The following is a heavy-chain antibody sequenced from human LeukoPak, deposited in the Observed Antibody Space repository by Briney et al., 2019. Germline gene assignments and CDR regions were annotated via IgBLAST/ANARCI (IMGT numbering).Heavy chain of an antibody. CDR1: GGSISSGGYY. D-gene: IGHD1-1*01. CDR3: ARGVQLERRDSNWFDP. CDR2: IYHSGST. V-gene: IGHV4-30-2*01. J-gene: IGHJ5*02. Sequence: SETLSLTCTVSGGSISSGGYYWSWIRQPPGKGLEWIGYIYHSGSTYYNPSLKSRVTISVDRSKNQFSLKLSSVTAADTAVYYCARGVQLERRDSNWFDPWGQGTLVSVSS.